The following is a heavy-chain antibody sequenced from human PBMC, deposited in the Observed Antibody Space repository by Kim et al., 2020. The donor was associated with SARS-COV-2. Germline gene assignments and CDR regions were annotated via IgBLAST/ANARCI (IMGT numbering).Heavy chain of an antibody. J-gene: IGHJ5*02. CDR3: ARGVSFYSGLAWFDP. D-gene: IGHD1-26*01. V-gene: IGHV1-3*01. Sequence: QKFQGRVTITRDTSASTAYMELSSLRSEDTAVHYCARGVSFYSGLAWFDPWGQGTLVTVSS.